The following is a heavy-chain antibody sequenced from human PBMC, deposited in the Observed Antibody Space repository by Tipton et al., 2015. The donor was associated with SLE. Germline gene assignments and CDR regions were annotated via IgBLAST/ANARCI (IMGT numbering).Heavy chain of an antibody. CDR2: IYHTGST. J-gene: IGHJ4*02. V-gene: IGHV4-31*03. CDR1: GDSISRIGYY. D-gene: IGHD1-14*01. CDR3: ARARRTTSSHFDY. Sequence: TLSLTCSVSGDSISRIGYYWSWIRQHPGKGLEWIGYIYHTGSTYYNPSLESRLTISIDTSKNQFSLRLTSMTPADTALYYCARARRTTSSHFDYWGQGTLVTVSS.